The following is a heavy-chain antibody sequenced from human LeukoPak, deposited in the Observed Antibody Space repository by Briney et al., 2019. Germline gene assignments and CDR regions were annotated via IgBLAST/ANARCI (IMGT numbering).Heavy chain of an antibody. CDR3: ARVSYDIFTGYLTYYFDY. CDR2: IYYSGST. J-gene: IGHJ4*02. Sequence: SETLSLTCTVSGGSISSYYWSWIRQPPGKGLEWIGYIYYSGSTKYNPTLKSRVTISVDPSKNQSPLKLSSLTAADTAEYYCARVSYDIFTGYLTYYFDYWAREPWSPSPQ. D-gene: IGHD3-9*01. CDR1: GGSISSYY. V-gene: IGHV4-59*01.